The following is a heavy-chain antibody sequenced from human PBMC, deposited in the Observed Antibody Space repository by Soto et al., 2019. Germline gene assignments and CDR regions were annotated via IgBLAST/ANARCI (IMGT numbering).Heavy chain of an antibody. J-gene: IGHJ4*02. CDR3: ARGRYGDY. CDR1: GYGFTTYG. V-gene: IGHV1-18*01. CDR2: ISAHNGNT. Sequence: QVHLVQAGGEVKKPGASVKVSCKGSGYGFTTYGITWVRQAPGQGLAWMAWISAHNGNTNYAQKLQGRVTVTRDTSTSTAYMELRSLRSDDTAVYYCARGRYGDYWGQGALVTVSS. D-gene: IGHD1-1*01.